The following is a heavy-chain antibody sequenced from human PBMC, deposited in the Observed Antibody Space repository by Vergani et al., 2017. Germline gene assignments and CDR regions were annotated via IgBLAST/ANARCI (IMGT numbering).Heavy chain of an antibody. CDR1: GGSISSYY. V-gene: IGHV4-59*01. CDR2: IYYSGST. D-gene: IGHD6-6*01. CDR3: ARDLGSIAASADYYYYMDV. Sequence: QVQLQESGPGLVKPSETLSLTCTVSGGSISSYYWSWIRQPPGKGLEWIGYIYYSGSTNYNPSLKSRVTISVDTSKNQFSLKLRAVTAADTAVYYCARDLGSIAASADYYYYMDVWGKGTTVTVSS. J-gene: IGHJ6*03.